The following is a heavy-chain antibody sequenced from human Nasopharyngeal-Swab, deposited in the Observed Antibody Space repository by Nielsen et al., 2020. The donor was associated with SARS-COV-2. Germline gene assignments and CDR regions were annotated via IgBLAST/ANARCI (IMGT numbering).Heavy chain of an antibody. CDR3: ARGTGYSRLSYYFDY. D-gene: IGHD6-13*01. CDR1: GFTFSSYS. V-gene: IGHV3-21*01. J-gene: IGHJ4*02. Sequence: GGSLRLSCAASGFTFSSYSMNWVRQAPGKGLEWVSSISSSSSYIYYADSVKGRFTISRDNAKNSLYLQMNSLRAEDTAVYYCARGTGYSRLSYYFDYWGQGTLVTVSS. CDR2: ISSSSSYI.